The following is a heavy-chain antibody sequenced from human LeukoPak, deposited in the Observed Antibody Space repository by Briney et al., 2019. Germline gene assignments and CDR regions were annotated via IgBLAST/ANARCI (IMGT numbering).Heavy chain of an antibody. J-gene: IGHJ6*03. D-gene: IGHD3-22*01. CDR3: ARGIRRITMIVVAAYYMDV. V-gene: IGHV1-18*01. Sequence: AASVKVSCKASGYTFTSYGISWVRQAPGQGLEWMGWISAYNGNTNYAQKLQGRVTMTTDTSTSTAYMELRSLRSDDTAVYYCARGIRRITMIVVAAYYMDVWGKGTTVTVSS. CDR2: ISAYNGNT. CDR1: GYTFTSYG.